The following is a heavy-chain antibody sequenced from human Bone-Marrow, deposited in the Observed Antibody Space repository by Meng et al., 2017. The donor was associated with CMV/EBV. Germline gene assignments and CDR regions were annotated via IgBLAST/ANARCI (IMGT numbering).Heavy chain of an antibody. Sequence: GESLKISCAASGFTFSSYAMHWVRQAPGKGLEWVAVISYDGSNKYYADSVKGRFTISRDNAKNSLYLQMHSLRVEDTAVYYCARDRGYCTIGVCDPHHDYYGMDVWGQGTTVTVSS. J-gene: IGHJ6*02. CDR2: ISYDGSNK. CDR3: ARDRGYCTIGVCDPHHDYYGMDV. V-gene: IGHV3-30*04. CDR1: GFTFSSYA. D-gene: IGHD2-8*01.